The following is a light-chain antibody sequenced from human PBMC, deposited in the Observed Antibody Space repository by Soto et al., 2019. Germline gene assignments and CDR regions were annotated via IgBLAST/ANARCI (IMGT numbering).Light chain of an antibody. CDR1: QSVSSSY. Sequence: EIVLTQSPVTLSLSPGERATLSCRASQSVSSSYLAWYQQKPGQAPRLLIYATSSGATGIPDRFSGSWSGTDFTLTISRLEPEDFAVYYCQEYGSSRTFGHGTKVEIK. CDR3: QEYGSSRT. CDR2: ATS. J-gene: IGKJ1*01. V-gene: IGKV3-20*01.